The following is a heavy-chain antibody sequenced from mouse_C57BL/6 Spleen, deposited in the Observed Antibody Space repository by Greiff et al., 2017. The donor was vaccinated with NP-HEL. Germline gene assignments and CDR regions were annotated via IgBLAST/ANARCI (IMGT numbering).Heavy chain of an antibody. Sequence: EVKLVESGGGLVQPGGSMKLSCVASGFTFSNYWMNWVRQSPERGLEWVAQIRLKSDNYATHYAESVKGRFTISRDDSKSSIYLQMNNLRAEDTGIFFCTGAHYYGSSWFLDVWGTGTTVTVSS. D-gene: IGHD1-1*01. CDR1: GFTFSNYW. V-gene: IGHV6-3*01. J-gene: IGHJ1*03. CDR3: TGAHYYGSSWFLDV. CDR2: IRLKSDNYAT.